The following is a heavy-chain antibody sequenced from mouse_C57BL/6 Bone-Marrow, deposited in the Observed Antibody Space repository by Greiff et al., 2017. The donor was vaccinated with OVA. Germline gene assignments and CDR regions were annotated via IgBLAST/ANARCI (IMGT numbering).Heavy chain of an antibody. CDR3: AREGNWYWYFDV. CDR1: GFTFSSYA. CDR2: ISDGGSYT. D-gene: IGHD4-1*01. Sequence: VQLQQSGGGLVKPGGSLKLSCAASGFTFSSYAISWVRQTPEKRLEWVATISDGGSYTYYPDNVKGRFTISRDNAKNNLYLQMSHLKSEDTAMYYCAREGNWYWYFDVWGTGTTVTVSS. V-gene: IGHV5-4*01. J-gene: IGHJ1*03.